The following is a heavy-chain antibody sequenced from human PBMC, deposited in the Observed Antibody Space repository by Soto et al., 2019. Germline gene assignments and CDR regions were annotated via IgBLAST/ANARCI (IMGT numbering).Heavy chain of an antibody. CDR1: GGSISSNAYY. D-gene: IGHD3-22*01. Sequence: SETLSLTCTVSGGSISSNAYYWGWIRQPPGKGLEWIGSIYYSGSTYYNPSLKSRITISVDTSKNQFSLKLSSVTAADTALYYCARLRYDSSGYFDYWGQGTLVTVSS. J-gene: IGHJ4*02. V-gene: IGHV4-39*01. CDR2: IYYSGST. CDR3: ARLRYDSSGYFDY.